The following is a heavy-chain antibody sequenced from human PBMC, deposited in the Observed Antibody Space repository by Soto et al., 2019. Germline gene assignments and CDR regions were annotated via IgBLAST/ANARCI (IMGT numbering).Heavy chain of an antibody. CDR1: GCTCAGFG. CDR2: IYPGDSDT. CDR3: ARDRSVHHCFGF. Sequence: PIEVCRSGSGCTCAGFGGRRVIQMPGKGLEWMGIIYPGDSDTRYSPSFQGQVTISADKSISTAYLQWSSLKASDTAMYYCARDRSVHHCFGFRGEPTLVSVSS. V-gene: IGHV5-51*01. D-gene: IGHD3-22*01. J-gene: IGHJ5*01.